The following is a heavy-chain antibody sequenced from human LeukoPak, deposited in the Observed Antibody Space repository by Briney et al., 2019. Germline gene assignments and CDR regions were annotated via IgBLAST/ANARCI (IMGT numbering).Heavy chain of an antibody. J-gene: IGHJ4*02. D-gene: IGHD5-12*01. Sequence: PGRSLRLSCAASGFTFDDYAMHWVRQAPGKGLEWVSGISGSGGSTYYADSVKGRFTISRDNSKNTLYLQMNSLRAEDTAVYYCANTETAGLEWLQLSPFDYWGQGTLVTVSS. CDR2: ISGSGGST. V-gene: IGHV3-23*01. CDR1: GFTFDDYA. CDR3: ANTETAGLEWLQLSPFDY.